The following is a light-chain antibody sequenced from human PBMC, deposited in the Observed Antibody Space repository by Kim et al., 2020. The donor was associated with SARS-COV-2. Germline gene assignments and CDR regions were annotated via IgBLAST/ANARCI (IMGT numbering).Light chain of an antibody. J-gene: IGLJ2*01. CDR1: SIGSIN. Sequence: SYELTQPLSVSVALRQTARITCGGNSIGSINVHWYQQKPGQAPVLVIYRDSNRPSGIPERFSGSNSGNTATLTISRAQAGDEADYYCQVWDSSTVVFGGGTQLTVL. V-gene: IGLV3-9*01. CDR3: QVWDSSTVV. CDR2: RDS.